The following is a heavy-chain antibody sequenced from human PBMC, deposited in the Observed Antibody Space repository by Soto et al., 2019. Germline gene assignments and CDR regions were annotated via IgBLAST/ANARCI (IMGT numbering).Heavy chain of an antibody. Sequence: QVQLVQSGAEVKKPGSSVNVSCKASGCTFSSYAISWVRQAPGQGLEWMGGIIPIFGTANYAQKFQGRVTITADESTSTAYMELSSLRSEDTAVYYCARNSDEWLSTNAVYYYYYGMDVWGQGTTVTVSS. J-gene: IGHJ6*02. CDR2: IIPIFGTA. CDR3: ARNSDEWLSTNAVYYYYYGMDV. D-gene: IGHD3-3*01. V-gene: IGHV1-69*01. CDR1: GCTFSSYA.